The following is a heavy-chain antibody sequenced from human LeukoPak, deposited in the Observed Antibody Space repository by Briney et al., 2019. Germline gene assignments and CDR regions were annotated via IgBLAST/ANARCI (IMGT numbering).Heavy chain of an antibody. CDR1: GFGFTAAW. J-gene: IGHJ4*02. D-gene: IGHD3-3*01. CDR3: AWQTKFDFWRMDY. CDR2: IKSRGGGETT. Sequence: GGSLRLSCAASGFGFTAAWMSWVRQAPGKGPECVGRIKSRGGGETTDYAAPVKGRFTISRDDSKDTLYLQMDGLKTEDTAVYYCAWQTKFDFWRMDYWGLGTLVTVSS. V-gene: IGHV3-15*01.